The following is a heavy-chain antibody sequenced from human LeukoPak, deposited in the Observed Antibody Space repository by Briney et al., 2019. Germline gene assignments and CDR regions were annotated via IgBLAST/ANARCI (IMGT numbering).Heavy chain of an antibody. D-gene: IGHD2/OR15-2a*01. V-gene: IGHV3-48*01. J-gene: IGHJ3*02. CDR2: ISSSSSTI. CDR3: ARDVTFDAFDI. CDR1: EFTFSSYS. Sequence: GGSLRLSCAASEFTFSSYSMNWVRQAPGKGLEWVSYISSSSSTIYYADSVKGRFTISRDNAKNSLYLQMNSLRAEDTAVYYCARDVTFDAFDIWGQGTMVTVSS.